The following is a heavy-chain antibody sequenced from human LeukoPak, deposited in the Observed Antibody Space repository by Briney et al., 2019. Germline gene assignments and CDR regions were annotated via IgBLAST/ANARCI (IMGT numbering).Heavy chain of an antibody. CDR3: AREVITMVRGVINWYFDL. D-gene: IGHD3-10*01. CDR2: IYYSGST. Sequence: KPSETLSLTRTVPGGSLSSFYWGWVRQPPREGPGGVGDIYYSGSTNYNPSLKSRVTISVDTSKNQFSLKLSSVTAADTAVYYCAREVITMVRGVINWYFDLWGRGTLVTVSS. V-gene: IGHV4-59*01. CDR1: GGSLSSFY. J-gene: IGHJ2*01.